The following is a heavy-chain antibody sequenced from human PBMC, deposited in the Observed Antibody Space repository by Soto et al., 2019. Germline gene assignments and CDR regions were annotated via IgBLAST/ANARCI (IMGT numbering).Heavy chain of an antibody. CDR1: GYIFTAYS. V-gene: IGHV1-46*01. CDR3: AREENCSDGICYSEYFQR. Sequence: ASVKGSCKASGYIFTAYSMHWVRKATGQGLEWMGVVNPSGGSTNYAQKFQGRITMTRDTSTSTVYMDLSSLTSEDTAVYYCAREENCSDGICYSEYFQRWGQGTLVTVSS. D-gene: IGHD2-15*01. CDR2: VNPSGGST. J-gene: IGHJ1*01.